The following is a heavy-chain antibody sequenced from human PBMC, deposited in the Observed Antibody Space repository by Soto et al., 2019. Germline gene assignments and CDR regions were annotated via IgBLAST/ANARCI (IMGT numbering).Heavy chain of an antibody. J-gene: IGHJ4*02. D-gene: IGHD3-3*01. CDR3: AKDFDFWSGVDY. V-gene: IGHV3-9*01. CDR2: ISWNSGSV. Sequence: EVHLVESGGGLVQPGTSLRLTCAASGFTFDDYAMHWVRQVPGKGLEWVSGISWNSGSVDYADSVKGRFTISRDNAKTTLHLQLNSLTLGDTGFYYCAKDFDFWSGVDYWGQGTRVTVSS. CDR1: GFTFDDYA.